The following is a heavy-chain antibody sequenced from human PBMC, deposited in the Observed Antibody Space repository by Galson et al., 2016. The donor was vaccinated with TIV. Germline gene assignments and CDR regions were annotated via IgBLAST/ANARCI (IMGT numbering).Heavy chain of an antibody. V-gene: IGHV3-7*01. CDR3: ARYPRSSNFDY. CDR1: GFSFSNDW. Sequence: SLRLSCAASGFSFSNDWMSWVRQAPGKGLEWVANIKQDGGEKYYVDSVKGRFTISRDNAKNSLYPQMNSLRAEDTAVYYCARYPRSSNFDYWGQGTLVTVSS. CDR2: IKQDGGEK. J-gene: IGHJ4*02.